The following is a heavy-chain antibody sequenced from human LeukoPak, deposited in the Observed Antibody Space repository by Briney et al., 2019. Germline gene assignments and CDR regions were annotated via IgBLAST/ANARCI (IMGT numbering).Heavy chain of an antibody. V-gene: IGHV1-8*01. J-gene: IGHJ4*02. Sequence: ASVKVSCKTSGYPFTSYDIHWVRQAAGHGLEWMSWMTPNSEKKAYAQKFQGRVTMTTNTSIDTAYMELSSLTFDDTAIYYCARGRGWGILDSWGQGHLVTVSS. CDR2: MTPNSEKK. D-gene: IGHD6-19*01. CDR1: GYPFTSYD. CDR3: ARGRGWGILDS.